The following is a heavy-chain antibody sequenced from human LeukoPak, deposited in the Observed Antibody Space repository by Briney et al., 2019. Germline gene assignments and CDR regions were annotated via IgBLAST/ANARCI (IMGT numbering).Heavy chain of an antibody. CDR3: ARGVGGDRDY. D-gene: IGHD2-21*02. Sequence: GGSLRLSCAASGFTFSSSWMHWVRQARGRGLVWVSRSNPDGSITSHADSVKGRYTISRDNAKNTVYLQVNSLRAEDTAVYYCARGVGGDRDYWGQGTLVTVSS. CDR1: GFTFSSSW. CDR2: SNPDGSIT. V-gene: IGHV3-74*01. J-gene: IGHJ4*02.